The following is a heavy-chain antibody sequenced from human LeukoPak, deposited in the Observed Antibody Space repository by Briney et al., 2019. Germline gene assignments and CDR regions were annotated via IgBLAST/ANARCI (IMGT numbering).Heavy chain of an antibody. CDR2: IYYTGSA. CDR3: GGHLSSSGVAFLY. J-gene: IGHJ4*02. CDR1: LGSSTSSY. D-gene: IGHD1-26*01. Sequence: PSETLSHTSIEPLGSSTSSYSCSSRQPPGKGLEWIGFIYYTGSATYNPSLNSRVTISVDTSRNQFSLKLSSVTAADTAMYYCGGHLSSSGVAFLYRGQGILVTVSS. V-gene: IGHV4-59*08.